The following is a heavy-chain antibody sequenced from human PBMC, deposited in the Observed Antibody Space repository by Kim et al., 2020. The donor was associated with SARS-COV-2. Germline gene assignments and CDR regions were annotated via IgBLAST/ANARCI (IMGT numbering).Heavy chain of an antibody. V-gene: IGHV3-48*02. CDR2: ISSSSSTI. Sequence: LSLTCAASGFTFSSYSMNWVRQAPGKGLEWVSYISSSSSTIYYADSVKGRFTISRDNAKNSLYLQMNSLRDEDTAVYYCARVRGRYSSSWFDYWGQGTLVTVSS. CDR3: ARVRGRYSSSWFDY. D-gene: IGHD6-13*01. CDR1: GFTFSSYS. J-gene: IGHJ4*02.